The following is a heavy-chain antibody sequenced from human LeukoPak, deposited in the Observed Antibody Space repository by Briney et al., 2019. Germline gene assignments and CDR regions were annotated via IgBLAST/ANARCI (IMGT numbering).Heavy chain of an antibody. CDR3: AREGDILTGYYPFDY. J-gene: IGHJ4*02. CDR2: ISYDGSNK. CDR1: GFTFSSYA. Sequence: GGSLRLSCAASGFTFSSYAMHWVRQAPGKGLEWVAIISYDGSNKYYADSVKGRFTISRDNSKNTLFLQMNRLRAEDTAVYFCAREGDILTGYYPFDYWGQGTLVTVSS. D-gene: IGHD3-9*01. V-gene: IGHV3-30*04.